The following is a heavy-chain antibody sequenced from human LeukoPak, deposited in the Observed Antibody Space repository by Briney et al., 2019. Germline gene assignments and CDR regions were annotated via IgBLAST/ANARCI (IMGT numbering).Heavy chain of an antibody. CDR2: IKQDGSEK. Sequence: PGGSLRLSCAASGFAFNYFAMTWVRQAPGKGLEWVANIKQDGSEKYYVDSVKGRFTISRDNAKNSLYLQMNSLRAEDTAVYYCARERGRSPDYWGQGTLVTVSS. D-gene: IGHD3-10*01. CDR3: ARERGRSPDY. V-gene: IGHV3-7*01. CDR1: GFAFNYFA. J-gene: IGHJ4*02.